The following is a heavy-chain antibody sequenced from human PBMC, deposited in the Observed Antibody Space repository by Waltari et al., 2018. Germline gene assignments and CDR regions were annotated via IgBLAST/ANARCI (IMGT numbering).Heavy chain of an antibody. V-gene: IGHV3-23*04. CDR2: TGDGGSVT. Sequence: EVQLVESGGGLVQPGGSLRLSCAVSGFTFINNAISWVRQAPGKGLGWVSATGDGGSVTYYADSAKGRFRISRDNAKNTVYLQMNSLRAEDSALYYCARGFGELLPLDYWGQGTLVTVST. CDR1: GFTFINNA. CDR3: ARGFGELLPLDY. J-gene: IGHJ4*02. D-gene: IGHD3-10*01.